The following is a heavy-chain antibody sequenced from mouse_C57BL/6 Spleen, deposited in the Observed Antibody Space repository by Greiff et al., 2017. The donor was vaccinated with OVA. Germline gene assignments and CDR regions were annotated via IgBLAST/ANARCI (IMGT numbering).Heavy chain of an antibody. Sequence: VQLQQSGAELVRPGASVKLSCTASGFNITDDYMHWVKLRPEQGLEWIGWIDPENGDTEYASKFKGKATLTADTSSNTAYLQLSSLTSEDTAVYYSTTGWGFDYWGQGTTLTVSS. J-gene: IGHJ2*01. D-gene: IGHD3-3*01. CDR2: IDPENGDT. CDR1: GFNITDDY. CDR3: TTGWGFDY. V-gene: IGHV14-4*01.